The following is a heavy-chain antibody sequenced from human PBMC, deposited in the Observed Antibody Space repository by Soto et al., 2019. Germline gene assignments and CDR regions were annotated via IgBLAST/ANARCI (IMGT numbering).Heavy chain of an antibody. Sequence: ASVKVSCKASGYTFTSYYMHWVRQAPGQGLEWMGIINPSGGSTTYAQKFQGRVTMTRDTSTSTVYMELSSLRSEHTAVYYCARGDIVAIFGMDVWGQGTTVTVS. CDR2: INPSGGST. V-gene: IGHV1-46*01. J-gene: IGHJ6*02. D-gene: IGHD5-12*01. CDR1: GYTFTSYY. CDR3: ARGDIVAIFGMDV.